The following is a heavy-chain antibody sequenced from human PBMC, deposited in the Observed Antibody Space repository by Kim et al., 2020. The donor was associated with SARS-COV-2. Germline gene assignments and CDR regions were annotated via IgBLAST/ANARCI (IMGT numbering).Heavy chain of an antibody. Sequence: ATKLPSRGTLTRDTSTSTVYMELSSLRSGDTAVYYCARLDSSGYQFDYWGQGTLVTVSS. V-gene: IGHV1-46*01. D-gene: IGHD3-22*01. J-gene: IGHJ4*02. CDR3: ARLDSSGYQFDY.